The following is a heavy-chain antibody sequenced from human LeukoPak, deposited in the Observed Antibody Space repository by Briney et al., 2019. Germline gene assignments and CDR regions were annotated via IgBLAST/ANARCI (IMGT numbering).Heavy chain of an antibody. CDR1: GYTFTGYY. V-gene: IGHV1-2*06. CDR2: INPNSGGT. CDR3: ARASPIYWSGYTCYYGMDV. D-gene: IGHD3-3*01. J-gene: IGHJ6*02. Sequence: ASVKVSCKASGYTFTGYYMHWVRQAPGQGLEWMGRINPNSGGTNYAQKFQGRVTMTRDTSISTAYMELSRLRSDDTAVYYCARASPIYWSGYTCYYGMDVWGQGTTVTVSS.